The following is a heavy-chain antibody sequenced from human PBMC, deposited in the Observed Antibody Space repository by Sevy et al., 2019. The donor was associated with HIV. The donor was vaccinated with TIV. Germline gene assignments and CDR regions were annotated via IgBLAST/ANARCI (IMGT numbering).Heavy chain of an antibody. D-gene: IGHD2-15*01. CDR2: ISSSSNYI. J-gene: IGHJ6*02. CDR3: ARVVAYCRGGSCFPGYYYGMDV. V-gene: IGHV3-21*01. CDR1: GFTFSSYN. Sequence: GGSLRLSCAASGFTFSSYNMNWVRQAPGKGLEWVSSISSSSNYIYYADSMKGRFTNSRDNAKNSLYLQMNSLRAEDTAVYYCARVVAYCRGGSCFPGYYYGMDVWGQGTTVSVSS.